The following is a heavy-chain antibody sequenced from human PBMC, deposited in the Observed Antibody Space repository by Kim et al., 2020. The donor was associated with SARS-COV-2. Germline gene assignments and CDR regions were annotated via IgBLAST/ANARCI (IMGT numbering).Heavy chain of an antibody. D-gene: IGHD6-13*01. CDR3: AREKQQLVRGYYGMDV. V-gene: IGHV1-18*04. CDR1: GYTFTSYG. CDR2: ISAYNGNT. Sequence: ASVKVSCKASGYTFTSYGISWVRQAPGQGLEWMGWISAYNGNTNYAQKLQGRVTMTTDTSTSTAYMELRSLRSDDTAVYYCAREKQQLVRGYYGMDVWGQGTTVTVSS. J-gene: IGHJ6*02.